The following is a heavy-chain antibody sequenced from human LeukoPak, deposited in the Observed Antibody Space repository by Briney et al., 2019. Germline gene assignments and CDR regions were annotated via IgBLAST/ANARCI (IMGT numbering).Heavy chain of an antibody. CDR1: GGSISSYY. V-gene: IGHV4-4*07. CDR2: IYTSGST. CDR3: ASTGDYYYYYYMDV. J-gene: IGHJ6*03. Sequence: KPSETLSLTCTVSGGSISSYYWSWIRQPAGKGLEWIGRIYTSGSTNYNPSLKSRVTMSVDTSKNQFSLKLSSVPAADTAVYYCASTGDYYYYYYMDVWGKGTTVTVSS. D-gene: IGHD4-17*01.